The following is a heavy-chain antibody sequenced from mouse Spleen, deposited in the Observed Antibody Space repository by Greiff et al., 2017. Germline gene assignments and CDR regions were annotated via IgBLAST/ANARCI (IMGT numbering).Heavy chain of an antibody. CDR2: INPNNGGT. CDR3: ARGDRGFFAY. J-gene: IGHJ3*01. Sequence: EVKVVESGPELVKPGASVKIPCKASGYTFTDYNMDWVKQSHGKSLEWIGDINPNNGGTIYNQKFKGKATLTVDKSSSTAYMELRSLTSEDTAVYYCARGDRGFFAYWGQGTLVTVSA. D-gene: IGHD2-13*01. V-gene: IGHV1-18*01. CDR1: GYTFTDYN.